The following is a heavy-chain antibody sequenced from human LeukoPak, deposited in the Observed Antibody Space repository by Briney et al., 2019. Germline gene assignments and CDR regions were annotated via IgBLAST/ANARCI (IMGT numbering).Heavy chain of an antibody. V-gene: IGHV4-4*07. D-gene: IGHD2-15*01. Sequence: SETLSLTCTVSGGSISSYYWSWIRQPAGKGLEWIGRIYTSGSTNYNPSLKSRVTMSVDTSKYQFSLKLSSVTAADTAVYYCAREDCSGGSCYSLLMDVWGKGTTVTVSS. J-gene: IGHJ6*03. CDR1: GGSISSYY. CDR2: IYTSGST. CDR3: AREDCSGGSCYSLLMDV.